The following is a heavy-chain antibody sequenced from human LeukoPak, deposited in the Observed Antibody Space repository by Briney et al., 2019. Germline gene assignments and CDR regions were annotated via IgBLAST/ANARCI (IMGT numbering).Heavy chain of an antibody. CDR1: GFTFSSYW. CDR2: IHQDGSEK. D-gene: IGHD5-18*01. V-gene: IGHV3-7*04. Sequence: GGSVRLSCEASGFTFSSYWMSWVRQAPGKGLEWVANIHQDGSEKYYVDYVKGRFTISRDNAETSLYLQVNSLRDEDTAVYYCARRRGYTYGDYFDYWGQGTLVTVSS. CDR3: ARRRGYTYGDYFDY. J-gene: IGHJ4*02.